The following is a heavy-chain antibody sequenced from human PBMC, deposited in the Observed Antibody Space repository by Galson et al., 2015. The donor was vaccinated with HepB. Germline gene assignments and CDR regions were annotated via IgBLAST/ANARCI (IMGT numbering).Heavy chain of an antibody. V-gene: IGHV1-46*01. CDR1: GYTFTSYY. CDR2: INPSGGST. CDR3: ARDVTIGPWGAPADY. J-gene: IGHJ4*02. Sequence: SVKVSCKASGYTFTSYYMHWVRQAPGQGLEWMGIINPSGGSTSYAQKFQGRVTMTRDTSTSTVYMELSSLRSEDTAVYYCARDVTIGPWGAPADYWGQGTLVTVSS. D-gene: IGHD3-9*01.